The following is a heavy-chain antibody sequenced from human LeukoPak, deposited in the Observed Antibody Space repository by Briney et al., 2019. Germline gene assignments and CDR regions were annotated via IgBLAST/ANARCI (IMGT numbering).Heavy chain of an antibody. V-gene: IGHV3-23*01. CDR1: GFTFSSYA. J-gene: IGHJ4*02. D-gene: IGHD6-13*01. CDR3: AKAYGVAAVGPGGY. Sequence: GRSLRLSCAASGFTFSSYAMSWVRQAPGKGLEWVSAISGSGGSTYYADSVKGRFTISRDNSKNTLYLQMNSLRAEDTAVYYCAKAYGVAAVGPGGYWGQGTLVTVSS. CDR2: ISGSGGST.